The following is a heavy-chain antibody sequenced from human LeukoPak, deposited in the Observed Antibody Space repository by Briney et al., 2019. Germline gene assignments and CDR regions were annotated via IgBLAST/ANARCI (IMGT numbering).Heavy chain of an antibody. J-gene: IGHJ3*02. V-gene: IGHV3-21*05. CDR3: VRDVHWAFDI. Sequence: GGSLRLSRAASGFTFSSDPMNWVRQAPGKGLEWVSNIRSTSDGFYADSVKGRFTISRDNAKNSLYLQMNSLREEDTAVYYCVRDVHWAFDIWGQGTMVTVSS. CDR2: IRSTSDG. CDR1: GFTFSSDP. D-gene: IGHD1-1*01.